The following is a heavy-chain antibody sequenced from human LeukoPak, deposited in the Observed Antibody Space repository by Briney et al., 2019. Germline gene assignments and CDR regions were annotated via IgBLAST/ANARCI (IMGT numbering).Heavy chain of an antibody. V-gene: IGHV1-8*03. CDR2: MNPNSGNT. CDR3: ARVYILWHHMDV. CDR1: GYTFTSYD. D-gene: IGHD2-21*01. J-gene: IGHJ6*03. Sequence: ASVKVSCKASGYTFTSYDINWVRQATGQGLEWMGWMNPNSGNTGYVQKFQGRVTITRNTSISTAYMELSSLRSEDTAVYYCARVYILWHHMDVWGKGTTVTVSS.